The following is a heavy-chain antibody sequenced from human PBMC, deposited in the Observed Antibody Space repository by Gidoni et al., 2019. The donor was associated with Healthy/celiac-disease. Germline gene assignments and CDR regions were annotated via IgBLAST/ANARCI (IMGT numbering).Heavy chain of an antibody. D-gene: IGHD3-22*01. J-gene: IGHJ5*02. V-gene: IGHV3-48*01. CDR1: GFTFSSYS. CDR2: ISSSSSTI. Sequence: EVQLVESGGGLVQPGGSLRLSCAASGFTFSSYSMNWVRQAPGKGLEWVSYISSSSSTIYYADSVKGRFTISRDNAKNSLYLQMNSLRAEDTAVYYCARDSYYYDSSGYASWGQGTLVTVSS. CDR3: ARDSYYYDSSGYAS.